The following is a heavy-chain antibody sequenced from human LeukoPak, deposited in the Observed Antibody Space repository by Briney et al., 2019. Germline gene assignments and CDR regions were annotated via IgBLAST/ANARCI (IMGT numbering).Heavy chain of an antibody. Sequence: GASVKVSCKASGYTFTGYYMQWVRQAPGQGLEWMGWINPNSGGTNYAQKFQGRVTMTRDTSISTAYMELSRLRSDDTAVYYCAREAYSSGWYRPEHYWFDPWGQGTLVTVSS. V-gene: IGHV1-2*02. D-gene: IGHD6-19*01. J-gene: IGHJ5*02. CDR1: GYTFTGYY. CDR3: AREAYSSGWYRPEHYWFDP. CDR2: INPNSGGT.